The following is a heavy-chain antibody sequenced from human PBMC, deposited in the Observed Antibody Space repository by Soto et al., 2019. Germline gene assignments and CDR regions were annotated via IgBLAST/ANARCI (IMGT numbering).Heavy chain of an antibody. J-gene: IGHJ4*02. Sequence: SETLSLTCTVSGGSISNYYWSWIRQPPGKRLEWIGYIYYSGSTNYNPSLKSRVTISVDTSKNQFSLRLSSVTAADTAVYYCARRSILTGYFDYWGQGTLVTVSS. CDR2: IYYSGST. V-gene: IGHV4-59*08. CDR1: GGSISNYY. CDR3: ARRSILTGYFDY. D-gene: IGHD3-9*01.